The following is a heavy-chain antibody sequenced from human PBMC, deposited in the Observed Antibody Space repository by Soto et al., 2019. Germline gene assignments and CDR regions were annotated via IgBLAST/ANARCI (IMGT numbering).Heavy chain of an antibody. CDR2: IIPIFGTA. V-gene: IGHV1-69*13. CDR3: AIVSESYDSSRYFLYF. CDR1: GGTFSSYA. D-gene: IGHD3-22*01. Sequence: SVKVSCKASGGTFSSYAISWVRQAPGQGLEWMGGIIPIFGTANYAQKFQGRVTITADESTSTAYMELSSLRSEDTAVYYCAIVSESYDSSRYFLYFWSQGSLVTVSS. J-gene: IGHJ4*02.